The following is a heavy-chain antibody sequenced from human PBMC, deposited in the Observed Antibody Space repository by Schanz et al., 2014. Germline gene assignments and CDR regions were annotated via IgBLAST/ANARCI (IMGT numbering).Heavy chain of an antibody. Sequence: QLQLQESGPVLVKPSETLSLTCTVSGDSITTSGYFWGWIRQAPGKGLEGIGYVYHSGVTTYKSSLKSRVSITVDTIKTQSPLKLSSVTAADTAVYYCARDWVVPAAIGEGNWNYDNWGQGTLVTVSS. J-gene: IGHJ4*02. CDR3: ARDWVVPAAIGEGNWNYDN. CDR2: VYHSGVT. CDR1: GDSITTSGYF. V-gene: IGHV4-61*05. D-gene: IGHD2-2*02.